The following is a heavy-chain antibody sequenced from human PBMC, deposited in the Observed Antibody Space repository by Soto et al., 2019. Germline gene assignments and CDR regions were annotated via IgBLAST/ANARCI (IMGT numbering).Heavy chain of an antibody. CDR2: ISAYNGNT. J-gene: IGHJ6*03. Sequence: ASVKVSCKASGYTFTSYGISWVRQAPGQGLEWMGWISAYNGNTNYAQKLQGRVTMTTDTSTSTAYMELRSPRSDDTAVYYCARTVYDYGDYGGNWYYYYYMDVWGKGTTVTVSS. D-gene: IGHD4-17*01. V-gene: IGHV1-18*01. CDR3: ARTVYDYGDYGGNWYYYYYMDV. CDR1: GYTFTSYG.